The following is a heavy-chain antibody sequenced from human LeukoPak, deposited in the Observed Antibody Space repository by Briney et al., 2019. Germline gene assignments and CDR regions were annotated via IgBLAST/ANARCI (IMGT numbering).Heavy chain of an antibody. CDR3: ARSGSGYRRYYFDY. CDR1: GGSISSSSYY. D-gene: IGHD5-12*01. J-gene: IGHJ4*02. Sequence: SSETLSLTCTVSGGSISSSSYYWGWIRQPPGKGLEWIGSIYYSGSTYYNPSLKSRVTISVDTSKNQFSLKLSSVTAADTAVYYCARSGSGYRRYYFDYWGQGTLVTVSS. V-gene: IGHV4-39*07. CDR2: IYYSGST.